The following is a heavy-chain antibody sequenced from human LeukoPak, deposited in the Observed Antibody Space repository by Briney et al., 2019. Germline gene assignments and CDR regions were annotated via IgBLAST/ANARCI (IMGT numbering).Heavy chain of an antibody. CDR3: AKGGYCSSTSCYTNYYYGMDV. CDR2: ISGSGGST. Sequence: PEGSLRLSCAASGLRFSSYAMSWVRQSPGKGLEWVSAISGSGGSTYYADSVKGRFTISRDNSKNTLYLQMNSLRAEDTAVYYCAKGGYCSSTSCYTNYYYGMDVWGQGTTVTVSS. CDR1: GLRFSSYA. V-gene: IGHV3-23*01. J-gene: IGHJ6*02. D-gene: IGHD2-2*02.